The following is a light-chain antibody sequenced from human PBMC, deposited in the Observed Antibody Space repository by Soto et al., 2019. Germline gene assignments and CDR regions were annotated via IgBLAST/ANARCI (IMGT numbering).Light chain of an antibody. V-gene: IGKV1-39*01. CDR1: QGISNC. J-gene: IGKJ5*01. CDR3: QQSYNIPRT. Sequence: DLQLTQSPSSLSASVADRVTITCRASQGISNCLAWYQQKPGKAPNLLIYAASSLQSGVPSRFSGGGSGTDFTLTISSLQPEDFATYYCQQSYNIPRTFGQGTRLEIK. CDR2: AAS.